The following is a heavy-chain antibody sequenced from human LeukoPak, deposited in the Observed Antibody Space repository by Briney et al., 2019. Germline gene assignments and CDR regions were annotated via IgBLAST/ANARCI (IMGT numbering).Heavy chain of an antibody. J-gene: IGHJ4*02. V-gene: IGHV3-53*05. D-gene: IGHD1-1*01. Sequence: PRGSLRLSCAATGLSVSSNFMSWVRQAPGKGLEWVSVIYGGGSTYYADSVKGRFTISRDNSKNTLYLQMNSLRAEDTAVYYCAKDWNPAWEAIDYWGQGTLVTVSS. CDR2: IYGGGST. CDR3: AKDWNPAWEAIDY. CDR1: GLSVSSNF.